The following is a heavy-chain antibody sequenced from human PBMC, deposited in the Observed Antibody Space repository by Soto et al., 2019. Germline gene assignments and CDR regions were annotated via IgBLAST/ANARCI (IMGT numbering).Heavy chain of an antibody. V-gene: IGHV3-48*01. CDR1: GFTFSSFD. D-gene: IGHD2-15*01. Sequence: GGSLRLSCAASGFTFSSFDMNWVRQAPGKGLECISHISSSGRTIYYADSVKGRFTISRDNADNSLSLQMNSLGAEDTAVYFCARGYCSGGSCYNDYWGQGALVTVSS. CDR2: ISSSGRTI. J-gene: IGHJ4*02. CDR3: ARGYCSGGSCYNDY.